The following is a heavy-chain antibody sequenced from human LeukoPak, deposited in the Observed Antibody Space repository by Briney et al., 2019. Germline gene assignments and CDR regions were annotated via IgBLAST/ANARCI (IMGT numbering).Heavy chain of an antibody. CDR1: VYTLTPYY. V-gene: IGHV1-2*02. CDR2: INPNSSGT. CDR3: ARDYYDSSGFGAFDI. D-gene: IGHD3-22*01. J-gene: IGHJ3*02. Sequence: ASVTVSCMPSVYTLTPYYLHWVRQAPGHGREGVGWINPNSSGTNYSQKFQGRVTMTRDTSISTAYMALSRLISDDTAVYYCARDYYDSSGFGAFDIWGQGTMVTVSS.